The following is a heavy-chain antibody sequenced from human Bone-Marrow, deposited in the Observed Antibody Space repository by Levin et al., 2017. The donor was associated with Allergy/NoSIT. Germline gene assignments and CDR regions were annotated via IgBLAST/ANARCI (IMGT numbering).Heavy chain of an antibody. V-gene: IGHV1-2*02. Sequence: GESLKISCKASGYTFTGYYMHWVRQAPGQGLEWMGWINPNSGGTNYAQKFQGRVTMTRDTSISTAYMELSRLRSDDTAVYYCARQGAMGYYFDYWGQGTLVTVSS. CDR1: GYTFTGYY. D-gene: IGHD3-16*01. J-gene: IGHJ4*02. CDR3: ARQGAMGYYFDY. CDR2: INPNSGGT.